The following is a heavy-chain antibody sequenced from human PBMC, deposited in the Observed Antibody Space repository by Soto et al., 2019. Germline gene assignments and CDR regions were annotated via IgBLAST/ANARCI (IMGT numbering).Heavy chain of an antibody. J-gene: IGHJ4*02. CDR3: ARHGSELRFLEWSIDY. CDR2: IYYSGST. V-gene: IGHV4-39*01. D-gene: IGHD3-3*01. Sequence: QLQLQESGPGLVKPSETLSLACTVSGGSISSSSYYWGWIRQPPGKGLEWIGSIYYSGSTYYNPSLKSRVTISVDTSKNQFSLKLSSVTAADTAVYYCARHGSELRFLEWSIDYWGQGTLVTVSS. CDR1: GGSISSSSYY.